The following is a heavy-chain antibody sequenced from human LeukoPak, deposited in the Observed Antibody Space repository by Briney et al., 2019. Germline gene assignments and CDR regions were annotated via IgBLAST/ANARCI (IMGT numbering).Heavy chain of an antibody. D-gene: IGHD1-26*01. V-gene: IGHV1-69*05. CDR1: GYTFTSYA. CDR2: IIPIFGTA. Sequence: SVKVSCKASGYTFTSYAISWVRQAPGQGLEWMGGIIPIFGTANYAQKFQGRVTITTDESTSTAYMELSSLRSEDTAVYYCARGLSGSYPYSHFGYWGQGTLVTVSS. J-gene: IGHJ4*02. CDR3: ARGLSGSYPYSHFGY.